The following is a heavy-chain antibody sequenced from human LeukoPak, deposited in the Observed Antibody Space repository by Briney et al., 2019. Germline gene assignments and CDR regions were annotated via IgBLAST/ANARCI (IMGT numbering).Heavy chain of an antibody. V-gene: IGHV3-21*01. Sequence: PGGSLRLSCAASGFTFSSYGMNWVRQAPGKGLEWVSSISSSSSYVYYADSVKGRFTISRDNAKNSLYLQMNNLGVEDTAVYYCARVRGNCGGGSCHTFDTWGQGTLVTVSS. CDR2: ISSSSSYV. CDR1: GFTFSSYG. J-gene: IGHJ4*02. D-gene: IGHD2-15*01. CDR3: ARVRGNCGGGSCHTFDT.